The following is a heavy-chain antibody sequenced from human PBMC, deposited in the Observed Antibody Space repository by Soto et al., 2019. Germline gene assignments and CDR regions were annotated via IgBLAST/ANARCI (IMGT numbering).Heavy chain of an antibody. CDR2: IYYSGTT. CDR1: GGSISSTPYY. V-gene: IGHV4-39*01. J-gene: IGHJ4*02. CDR3: ARHRQYHDTSGYQQRYFDY. D-gene: IGHD3-22*01. Sequence: PSETLSLTCSVSGGSISSTPYYWGWIRQPPGKGLEWLGTIYYSGTTSYNPSLKSRVIISVDTSNNQFFLKLRSVTAADTAVYFCARHRQYHDTSGYQQRYFDYWGQGTQVTVSS.